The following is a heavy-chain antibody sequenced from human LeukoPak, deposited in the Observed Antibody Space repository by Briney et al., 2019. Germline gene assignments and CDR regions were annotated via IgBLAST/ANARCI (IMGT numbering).Heavy chain of an antibody. V-gene: IGHV4-4*07. CDR2: IYTSGST. CDR1: GGSISSYY. J-gene: IGHJ4*02. D-gene: IGHD2-21*02. CDR3: ARAHGSGIVVVTLNYFDY. Sequence: SETLSLTCIVSGGSISSYYWSWIRQPAGKGLEWIGRIYTSGSTNYNPSLKSRVTMSVDTSKNQFSLKLSSVTAADTAVYYCARAHGSGIVVVTLNYFDYWGQGTLVTVSS.